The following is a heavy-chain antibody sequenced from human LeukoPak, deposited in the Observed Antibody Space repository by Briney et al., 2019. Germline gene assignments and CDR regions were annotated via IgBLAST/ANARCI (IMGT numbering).Heavy chain of an antibody. CDR1: GFTFSSYS. D-gene: IGHD6-13*01. J-gene: IGHJ4*02. CDR3: AKDGIAAAGGFDY. Sequence: PGGSLRLSCAASGFTFSSYSMNWVRQAPGKGLEWVSAISGSGGSTYYADSVKGRFTISRDNSKNTLYLQMNRLRAEDTAVYYCAKDGIAAAGGFDYWGQGTLVTVSS. V-gene: IGHV3-23*01. CDR2: ISGSGGST.